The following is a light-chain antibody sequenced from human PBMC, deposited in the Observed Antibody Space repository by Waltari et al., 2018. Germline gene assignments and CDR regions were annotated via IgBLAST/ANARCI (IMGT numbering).Light chain of an antibody. J-gene: IGKJ4*01. CDR1: QSVSNS. CDR2: NAI. V-gene: IGKV3-11*01. CDR3: LQHTNWPPT. Sequence: VMTQSPATLSLSPGDRATLSCRASQSVSNSLSWYQQKPGQAPRLLIYNAITRASGTPARLSGSGSGTDVTLTIGSLEPEDAAVYCCLQHTNWPPTFGGGTTVEIK.